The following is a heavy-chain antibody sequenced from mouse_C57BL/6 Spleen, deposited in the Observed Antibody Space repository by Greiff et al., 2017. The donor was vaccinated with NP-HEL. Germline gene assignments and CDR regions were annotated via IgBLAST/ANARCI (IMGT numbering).Heavy chain of an antibody. D-gene: IGHD1-1*01. Sequence: QVQLQQPGAELVMPGASVKLSCKASGYTFSSYWMHWVKQRPGQGLEWIGEIDPSDSYTNYNQKFKGKSTLTVDKSSSTAYMQLSSLTSEDSAVYYCARPGSSYGGFAYWGQGTLVTVSA. V-gene: IGHV1-69*01. CDR3: ARPGSSYGGFAY. CDR1: GYTFSSYW. J-gene: IGHJ3*01. CDR2: IDPSDSYT.